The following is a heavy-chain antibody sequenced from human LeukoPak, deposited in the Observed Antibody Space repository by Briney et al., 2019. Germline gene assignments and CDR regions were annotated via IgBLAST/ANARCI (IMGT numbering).Heavy chain of an antibody. CDR1: GFTFSNYW. CDR2: IRQDGSEK. V-gene: IGHV3-7*01. J-gene: IGHJ4*02. CDR3: AGMNSYGSFDY. Sequence: GGSLRLSCAASGFTFSNYWMSWVRQAPGKGLEWVANIRQDGSEKYYVDSVKGRFTISRDNAKNSLYLQMNSLRAEDTAVYYCAGMNSYGSFDYWGQGALVTVSS. D-gene: IGHD5-18*01.